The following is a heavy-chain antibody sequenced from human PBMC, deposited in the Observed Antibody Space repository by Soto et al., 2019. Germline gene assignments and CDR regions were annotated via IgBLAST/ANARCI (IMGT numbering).Heavy chain of an antibody. CDR2: IYYSGST. CDR3: AASRSWHGAFDI. Sequence: SETLSLTCTVSGGSISSSSYYWGWIRQLPGKGLVWLGYIYYSGSTNYNPSLKSRVTISIDTSKNQFSLKLTSVTGADTAVYYCAASRSWHGAFDIWGQGTMVTVSS. J-gene: IGHJ3*02. CDR1: GGSISSSSYY. D-gene: IGHD6-13*01. V-gene: IGHV4-39*07.